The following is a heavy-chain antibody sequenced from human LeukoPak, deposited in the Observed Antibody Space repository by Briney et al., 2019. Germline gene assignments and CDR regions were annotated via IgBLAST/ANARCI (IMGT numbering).Heavy chain of an antibody. V-gene: IGHV4-39*01. CDR2: IYYSGST. D-gene: IGHD2-8*01. Sequence: PSETLSLTCTVSGGSISSSSYYWGWIRQPPGKGLEWIGSIYYSGSTYYNPSLKSRVTISVDTSKDQFSLKLSSVTAADTAVYYCARHTSDGALMDVWGQGTTVTVSS. CDR3: ARHTSDGALMDV. CDR1: GGSISSSSYY. J-gene: IGHJ6*02.